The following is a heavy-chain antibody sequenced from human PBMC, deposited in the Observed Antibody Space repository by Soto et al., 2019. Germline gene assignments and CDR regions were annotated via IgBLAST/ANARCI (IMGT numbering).Heavy chain of an antibody. Sequence: EVQLLESGGNLVQPGGSLRLSCAASGFTFSSYAMSWVRQGPGKGLEWVSGITGSGGSTYYADSVKGRFTISRDNSKNTLYLQMNSLRVEDTAVYYCAKPRGWEPYYYGMDVWGQGTMVTVSS. J-gene: IGHJ6*02. CDR3: AKPRGWEPYYYGMDV. CDR1: GFTFSSYA. V-gene: IGHV3-23*01. D-gene: IGHD1-26*01. CDR2: ITGSGGST.